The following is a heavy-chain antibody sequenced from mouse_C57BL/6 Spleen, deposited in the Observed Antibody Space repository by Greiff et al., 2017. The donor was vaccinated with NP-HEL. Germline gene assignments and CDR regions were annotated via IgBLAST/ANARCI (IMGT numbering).Heavy chain of an antibody. CDR2: IDPSDSYT. CDR1: GYTFTSYW. Sequence: QVQLQQPGAELVKPGASVKLSCKASGYTFTSYWMQWVKQRPGQGLEWIGEIDPSDSYTNYNQKFKGKATITADTSSNTAYLQLSSLTSEDTAVYYCARGTGTSFDYWGQGTTLTVSS. D-gene: IGHD4-1*01. CDR3: ARGTGTSFDY. J-gene: IGHJ2*01. V-gene: IGHV1-50*01.